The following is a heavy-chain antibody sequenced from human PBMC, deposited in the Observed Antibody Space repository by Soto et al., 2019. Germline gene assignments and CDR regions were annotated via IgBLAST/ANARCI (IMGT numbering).Heavy chain of an antibody. Sequence: SETLSLTCNVSGPSIIAYDWTWIRQPPGKAMEWIGYISYRVSTKYNPSLKSRVAISLDTSRNQFSLKLTPVTASDTAIYFCARGAELHASKYWGKGTMIIVST. J-gene: IGHJ4*02. CDR1: GPSIIAYD. CDR2: ISYRVST. D-gene: IGHD2-21*01. V-gene: IGHV4-59*01. CDR3: ARGAELHASKY.